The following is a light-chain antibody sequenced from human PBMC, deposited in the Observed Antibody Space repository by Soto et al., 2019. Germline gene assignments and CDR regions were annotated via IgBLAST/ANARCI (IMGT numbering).Light chain of an antibody. J-gene: IGKJ5*01. CDR2: GAS. CDR3: QQFGSSAWT. CDR1: QSVSSSY. V-gene: IGKV3-20*01. Sequence: EIVVTQSQALLSVSPGERVNLSLRASQSVSSSYLAWYQQKPGQAPRLLIQGASSRATGIPDRFSGSGSGTDFTLTISRLEPEDFAVYYCQQFGSSAWTFGQGTRLEIK.